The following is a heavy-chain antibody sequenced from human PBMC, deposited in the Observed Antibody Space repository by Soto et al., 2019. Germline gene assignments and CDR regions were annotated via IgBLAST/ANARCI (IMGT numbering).Heavy chain of an antibody. D-gene: IGHD1-20*01. V-gene: IGHV1-69*01. CDR3: ARVGITGTPPLGMDV. Sequence: QVQLVQSGAEVKKPGSSVKVACKASGGTFSSYAISWVRQAPGQGLEWMGGIIPIFGTANYAQKFQGRVTIIADESTSTAYMDLNRLRSEDTAGDYCARVGITGTPPLGMDVWGHGTTVTVS. CDR2: IIPIFGTA. J-gene: IGHJ6*02. CDR1: GGTFSSYA.